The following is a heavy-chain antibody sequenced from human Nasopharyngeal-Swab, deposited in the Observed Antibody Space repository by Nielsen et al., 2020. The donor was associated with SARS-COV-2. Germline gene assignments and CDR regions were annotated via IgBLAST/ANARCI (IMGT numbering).Heavy chain of an antibody. Sequence: RQAPGKALEWLAHIFSNDEKSYSTSLKSRLTISKDTSKSQVVLTMTNMDPVDTATYYCARTDGDYAPYYYMDVWGKGTTVTVSS. D-gene: IGHD4-17*01. J-gene: IGHJ6*03. CDR2: IFSNDEK. V-gene: IGHV2-26*01. CDR3: ARTDGDYAPYYYMDV.